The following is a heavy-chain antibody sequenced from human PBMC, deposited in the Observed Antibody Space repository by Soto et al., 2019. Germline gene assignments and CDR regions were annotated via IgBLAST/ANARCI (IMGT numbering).Heavy chain of an antibody. Sequence: QVQLVQSGAEVKKPGSSVKVSCKASGGTFSSYTISWVRQAPGQGLEWMGRIIPILGIANYAQKFQSRVTITADKSTSTAYMELSSLRSEDTAVYYCARRGGQQLVGWFDPWGQGTLVTVSS. CDR1: GGTFSSYT. V-gene: IGHV1-69*02. D-gene: IGHD6-13*01. CDR2: IIPILGIA. J-gene: IGHJ5*02. CDR3: ARRGGQQLVGWFDP.